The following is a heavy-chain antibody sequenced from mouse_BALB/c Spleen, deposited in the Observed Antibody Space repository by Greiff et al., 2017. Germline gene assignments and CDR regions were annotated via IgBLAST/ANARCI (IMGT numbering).Heavy chain of an antibody. CDR1: GFTFSDYY. J-gene: IGHJ2*01. CDR2: ISDGGSYT. Sequence: EVQGVESGGGLVKPGGSLKLSCAASGFTFSDYYMYWVRQTPEKRLEWVATISDGGSYTYYPDSVKGRFTISRDNAKNNLYLQMSSLKSEDTAMYYCARGYDGYYEGYFDYWGQGTTLTVSS. V-gene: IGHV5-4*02. CDR3: ARGYDGYYEGYFDY. D-gene: IGHD2-3*01.